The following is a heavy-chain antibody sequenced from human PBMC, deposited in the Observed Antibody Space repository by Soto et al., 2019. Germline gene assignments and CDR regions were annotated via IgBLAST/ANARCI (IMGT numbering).Heavy chain of an antibody. J-gene: IGHJ3*02. CDR1: GYIFTSYW. Sequence: GESLKISCKGSGYIFTSYWIGWVLQGPGKGLEWMGIIYPGDSDTRYSPSFQGQVTISADKSISTAYLQWSSLKASDTAMYYCARVMTTVTRVAFDIWGQGTMVTVSS. CDR3: ARVMTTVTRVAFDI. V-gene: IGHV5-51*01. CDR2: IYPGDSDT. D-gene: IGHD4-17*01.